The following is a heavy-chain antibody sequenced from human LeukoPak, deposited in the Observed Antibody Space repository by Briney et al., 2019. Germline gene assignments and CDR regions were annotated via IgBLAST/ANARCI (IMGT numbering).Heavy chain of an antibody. J-gene: IGHJ4*02. CDR1: GGSISSGGYS. CDR3: ARGPYCSSTSCSPNAVDY. D-gene: IGHD2-2*01. V-gene: IGHV4-30-2*01. CDR2: IYHSGST. Sequence: PSETLSLTCAVSGGSISSGGYSWSWIRQPPGKGLEWSGYIYHSGSTYYNPSLKSRVTISVATSKNQSSLKLSSVTAADTAVYYCARGPYCSSTSCSPNAVDYWGQGTLVTVSS.